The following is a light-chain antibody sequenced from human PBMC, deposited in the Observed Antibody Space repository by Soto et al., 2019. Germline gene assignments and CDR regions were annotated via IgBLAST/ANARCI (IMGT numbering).Light chain of an antibody. CDR1: QSVLYSSNNKNN. V-gene: IGKV4-1*01. Sequence: DIVLTQSPDSLAVSLGETATINCKSSQSVLYSSNNKNNLAWYQQKPGQPPKLLIYWASTRESGVPDRFSGSGSGTDFTLTISSLQAEDVAIYYCHQYHTAPRTFGQGTKLEI. J-gene: IGKJ2*01. CDR2: WAS. CDR3: HQYHTAPRT.